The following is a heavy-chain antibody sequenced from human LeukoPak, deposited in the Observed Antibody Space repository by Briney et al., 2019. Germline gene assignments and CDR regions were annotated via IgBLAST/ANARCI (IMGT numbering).Heavy chain of an antibody. V-gene: IGHV1-18*01. J-gene: IGHJ4*02. CDR3: ARDRAIAVTGGLSWDY. CDR1: GYTFSDYP. D-gene: IGHD6-19*01. Sequence: ASVKVSCKASGYTFSDYPMHWLRQAPGQRFEWMGWISAYNGNTNYTQKLQGRVTLATDTSTNTAYLELRSLRSDDTAVYYCARDRAIAVTGGLSWDYWGQGTLVTVSS. CDR2: ISAYNGNT.